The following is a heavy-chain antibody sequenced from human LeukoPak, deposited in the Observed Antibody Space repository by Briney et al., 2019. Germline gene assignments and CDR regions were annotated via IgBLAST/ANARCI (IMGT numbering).Heavy chain of an antibody. Sequence: GGSLRLSCAASGFTFSDYYMSWIRQAPGKGLEWVSYISSSGSTIYNADSVKGRFTISRDNAKNSLYLQMNSLRAEDTAVYYCARDLPYGDYVDYWGQGTLVTVSS. CDR2: ISSSGSTI. CDR1: GFTFSDYY. D-gene: IGHD4-17*01. J-gene: IGHJ4*02. V-gene: IGHV3-11*01. CDR3: ARDLPYGDYVDY.